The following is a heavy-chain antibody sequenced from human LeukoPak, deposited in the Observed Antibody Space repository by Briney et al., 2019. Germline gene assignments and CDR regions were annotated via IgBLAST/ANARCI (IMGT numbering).Heavy chain of an antibody. CDR3: ARGQRRLQDY. V-gene: IGHV4-61*01. Sequence: PSETLSLTCTVSGXSVSSDSDFWTWIRQPPGKGLEWIGYIYYSGSTNYNLSLKSRVTISLDTSKSQISLKLSSVTAVDTAVYYCARGQRRLQDYWGQGTLVTVSS. CDR1: GXSVSSDSDF. J-gene: IGHJ4*02. CDR2: IYYSGST.